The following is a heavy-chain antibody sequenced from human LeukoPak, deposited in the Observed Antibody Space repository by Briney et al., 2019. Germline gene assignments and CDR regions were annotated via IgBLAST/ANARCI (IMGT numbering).Heavy chain of an antibody. J-gene: IGHJ6*03. V-gene: IGHV1-69*05. CDR3: ARLWFGEPSNYYMDV. D-gene: IGHD3-10*01. CDR2: IIPIFGTA. Sequence: ASVKVSCKASGGTFSSYAISWVRQAPGQGLECMGGIIPIFGTANYAQKFQGRVTITTDESTSTAYMELSSLRSEDTAVYYCARLWFGEPSNYYMDVWGKGTTVTVS. CDR1: GGTFSSYA.